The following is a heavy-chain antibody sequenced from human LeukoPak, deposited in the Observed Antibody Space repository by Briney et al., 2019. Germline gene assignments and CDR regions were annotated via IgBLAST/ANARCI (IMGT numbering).Heavy chain of an antibody. V-gene: IGHV1-2*02. CDR1: GYTFTGYY. Sequence: ASVKVSCKASGYTFTGYYMHWVRQAPGQGLEWMGWINPNSGGTNYAQKFQGRVTMTRDTSISTAYMELSSLRSEDTAVYYCAVDFSGRAQHFDYWGQGTLVTVSS. CDR2: INPNSGGT. J-gene: IGHJ4*02. CDR3: AVDFSGRAQHFDY. D-gene: IGHD6-19*01.